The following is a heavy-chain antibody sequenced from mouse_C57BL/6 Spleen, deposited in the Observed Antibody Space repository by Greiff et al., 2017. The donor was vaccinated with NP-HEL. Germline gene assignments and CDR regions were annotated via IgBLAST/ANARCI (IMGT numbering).Heavy chain of an antibody. V-gene: IGHV5-9-1*02. CDR3: TSAGKRGLAY. CDR2: ISSGGDYI. CDR1: GFTFSSYA. J-gene: IGHJ3*01. Sequence: EVKLVESGEGLVKPGGSLKLSCAASGFTFSSYAMSWVRQTPEKRLEWVAYISSGGDYIYYADTVKGRFTISRDNARNTLYLQMSRWKSEDPAMYYCTSAGKRGLAYWGQGTLVTVSA. D-gene: IGHD4-1*01.